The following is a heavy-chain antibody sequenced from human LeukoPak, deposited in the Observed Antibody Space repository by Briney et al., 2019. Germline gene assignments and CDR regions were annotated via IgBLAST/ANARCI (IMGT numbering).Heavy chain of an antibody. D-gene: IGHD6-25*01. CDR3: ARIGAAATIDP. Sequence: SETLSLTCTVSDGSITSYYWTWIRQPPGKGLEWIGYVYYSGRNNTNPSLKSRVTTSMGTSRSQFSLKMESLTAADTAIYYCARIGAAATIDPWGQGTLVTVSS. J-gene: IGHJ5*02. V-gene: IGHV4-59*08. CDR1: DGSITSYY. CDR2: VYYSGRN.